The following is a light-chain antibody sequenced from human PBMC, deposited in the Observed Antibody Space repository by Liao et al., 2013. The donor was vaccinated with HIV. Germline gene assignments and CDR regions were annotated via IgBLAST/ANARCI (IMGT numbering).Light chain of an antibody. CDR2: YDS. Sequence: SYELTQPPSVSVAPGKTARITCGGNNIGSKSVHWYQQKPGQAPVLVIYYDSDRPSGIPERFSGSNSGNTATLTISGVEAGDEADYYCQVWSSSTDHVVFGGGTRLTVL. CDR3: QVWSSSTDHVV. V-gene: IGLV3-21*04. J-gene: IGLJ2*01. CDR1: NIGSKS.